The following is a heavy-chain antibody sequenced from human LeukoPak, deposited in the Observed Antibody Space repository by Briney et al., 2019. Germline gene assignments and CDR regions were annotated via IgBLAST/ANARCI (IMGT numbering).Heavy chain of an antibody. D-gene: IGHD2-2*01. CDR3: ARAPGGIVVVPAAISYFQH. CDR2: IWYDGSNK. CDR1: GFTFSSYG. V-gene: IGHV3-33*01. Sequence: GRSLRLSCAASGFTFSSYGMHWVRQAPGKGLEWVAVIWYDGSNKYYADSVKGRFTISRDNSKNTLYLQMNSLRAEDTAVYYCARAPGGIVVVPAAISYFQHWGQGTLLTVSS. J-gene: IGHJ1*01.